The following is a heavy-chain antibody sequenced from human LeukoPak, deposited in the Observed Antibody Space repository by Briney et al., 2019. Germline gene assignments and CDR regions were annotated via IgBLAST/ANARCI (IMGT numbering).Heavy chain of an antibody. CDR1: GGSFSGYY. D-gene: IGHD6-19*01. Sequence: PSETLSLTCAVYGGSFSGYYWSWIRQPPGKGLEWIGEINHSGSTNYNPSLKSRVTISVDTSKNQFSLKLSSVTAADTAVYYCARADPRIAVAGSIDYWGQGTLVTVSS. CDR2: INHSGST. CDR3: ARADPRIAVAGSIDY. J-gene: IGHJ4*02. V-gene: IGHV4-34*01.